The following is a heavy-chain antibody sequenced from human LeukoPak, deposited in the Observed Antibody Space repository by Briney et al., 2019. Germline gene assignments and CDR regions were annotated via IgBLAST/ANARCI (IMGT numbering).Heavy chain of an antibody. CDR2: ISSNGGST. D-gene: IGHD6-19*01. CDR1: GFIFSNYA. CDR3: AKDEAGYSSG. J-gene: IGHJ4*02. V-gene: IGHV3-64*01. Sequence: GGSLRLSCAASGFIFSNYAMHWVRQAPGKGLEYVATISSNGGSTYFANAVQGRFTISRDNSKNMVHLQMGSLRVEDTAVYYCAKDEAGYSSGWGQGTLVTVSS.